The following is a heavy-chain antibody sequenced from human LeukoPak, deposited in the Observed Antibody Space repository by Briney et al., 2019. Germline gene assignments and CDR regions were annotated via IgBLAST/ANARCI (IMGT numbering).Heavy chain of an antibody. J-gene: IGHJ3*02. CDR3: ARTSRSSAFDI. V-gene: IGHV3-74*01. CDR2: INRGGSST. CDR1: GFTFSSYW. Sequence: PGGSLRLSCAASGFTFSSYWMHWVGQAPGKGLVWVSRINRGGSSTRYADSVKGRFTISRDNAKNTLYLQMNSLRAEDTAVYYCARTSRSSAFDIWGQGSIGTVSS.